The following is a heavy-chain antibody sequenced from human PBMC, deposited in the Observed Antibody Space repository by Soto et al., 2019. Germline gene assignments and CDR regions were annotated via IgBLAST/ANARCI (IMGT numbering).Heavy chain of an antibody. CDR3: ARSALELRGGNYYYYGMDV. Sequence: ASVKVSFKASGGTFSSYAISWLRQAPGQGLEWMGGIIPIFGTANYAQKFQGRVTITADESTSTAYMELSSLRSEDTAVYYCARSALELRGGNYYYYGMDVWGQGTTVTVSS. CDR1: GGTFSSYA. J-gene: IGHJ6*02. V-gene: IGHV1-69*13. D-gene: IGHD1-7*01. CDR2: IIPIFGTA.